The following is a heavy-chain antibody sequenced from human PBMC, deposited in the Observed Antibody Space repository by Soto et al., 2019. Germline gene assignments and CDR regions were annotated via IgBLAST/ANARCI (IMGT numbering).Heavy chain of an antibody. J-gene: IGHJ4*02. CDR3: ARHQRDDASRKIDC. D-gene: IGHD3-16*01. CDR1: GCSFTSNW. V-gene: IGHV5-51*01. CDR2: INPADSDI. Sequence: PGESLKISCQGSGCSFTSNWIGWVRQMPGKGLEWMGIINPADSDIKYSPSFQGQVTISADKSIGTACLQWSSLKASDTAMYYCARHQRDDASRKIDCWGQGTLVTVSS.